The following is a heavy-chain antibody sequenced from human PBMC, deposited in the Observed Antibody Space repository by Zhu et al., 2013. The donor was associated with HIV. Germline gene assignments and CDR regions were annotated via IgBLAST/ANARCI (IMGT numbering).Heavy chain of an antibody. CDR1: GFTFSSYN. CDR3: ARGVAARPSSYDAFDI. J-gene: IGHJ3*02. V-gene: IGHV3-48*04. CDR2: ITTSNTI. D-gene: IGHD6-6*01. Sequence: EVQLVESGGGLVQPGGSLRLSCAASGFTFSSYNMNWVRQAPGKGLEWISYITTSNTIYYADSVKGRFTISRDNAKNSLYLQMNSLRAEDTAVYYCARGVAARPSSYDAFDIWGQGTMVTVSS.